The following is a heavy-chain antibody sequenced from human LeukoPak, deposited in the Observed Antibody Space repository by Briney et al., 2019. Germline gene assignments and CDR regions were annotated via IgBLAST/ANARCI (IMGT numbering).Heavy chain of an antibody. J-gene: IGHJ4*02. Sequence: PGGSLGLSCAASGFTFSSYAMSWVRQAPGKGLEWVSAISGSGGSTYYADSVKGRFTISRDNSKNTPYLQMNSLRAEDTAVYYCAKDNWGSPDYWGQGTLVTVSS. CDR1: GFTFSSYA. D-gene: IGHD7-27*01. CDR3: AKDNWGSPDY. V-gene: IGHV3-23*01. CDR2: ISGSGGST.